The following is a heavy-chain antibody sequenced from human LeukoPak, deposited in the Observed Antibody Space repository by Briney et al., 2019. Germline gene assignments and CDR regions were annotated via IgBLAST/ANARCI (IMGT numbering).Heavy chain of an antibody. Sequence: PGGSLRLSCAPSGFTLDNYAMHSVSLAPGKGLEWVSLISGDGGSTYYADSVKGRFTISRDNSKNSLYLQMNSLRTEDTALYYCAKGSSGWNLDYWGQGTLVTVSP. CDR2: ISGDGGST. CDR1: GFTLDNYA. J-gene: IGHJ4*02. CDR3: AKGSSGWNLDY. V-gene: IGHV3-43*02. D-gene: IGHD6-25*01.